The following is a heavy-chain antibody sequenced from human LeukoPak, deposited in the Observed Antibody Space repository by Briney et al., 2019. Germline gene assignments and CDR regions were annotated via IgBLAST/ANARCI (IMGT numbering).Heavy chain of an antibody. CDR1: GFTFSSYD. CDR2: IGTAGDT. D-gene: IGHD6-19*01. J-gene: IGHJ6*02. V-gene: IGHV3-13*01. Sequence: GGSLRLSCAASGFTFSSYDMHWVRQATGKGLEWVSAIGTAGDTYYPGSVKGRFTISRDNSKNTLYLQMNSLRAEDTAVYYCAKDLGSSGYYYYYGMDVWGQGTTVTVSS. CDR3: AKDLGSSGYYYYYGMDV.